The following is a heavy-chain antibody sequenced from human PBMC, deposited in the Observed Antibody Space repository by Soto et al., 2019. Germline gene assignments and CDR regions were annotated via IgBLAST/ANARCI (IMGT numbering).Heavy chain of an antibody. V-gene: IGHV3-7*01. CDR2: INQDGTDK. CDR1: GFTFSSYW. Sequence: GGSLRLSCAASGFTFSSYWMSWVRQAPGKRQERVANINQDGTDKYYVDSLKGRFTISRDNAKNSLYLQMNSLRADDTAVYYCARGAAYCTADTCYQRNYFDYWGQGTLVTVSS. J-gene: IGHJ4*02. D-gene: IGHD2-15*01. CDR3: ARGAAYCTADTCYQRNYFDY.